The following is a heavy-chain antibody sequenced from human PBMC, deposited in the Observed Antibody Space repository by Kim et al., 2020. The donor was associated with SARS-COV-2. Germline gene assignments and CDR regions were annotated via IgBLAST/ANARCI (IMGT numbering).Heavy chain of an antibody. CDR1: GFTVSSNY. J-gene: IGHJ6*01. Sequence: GGSLRLSCAASGFTVSSNYMSWVRQAPGKGLEWLSGVYNGGSTYSTNYAAVGYGSSSTNCDNTRYLPLISLSTEKTDVTACSNAAKHVIVFDRYDMDVLG. D-gene: IGHD3-22*01. V-gene: IGHV3-53*01. CDR3: SNAAKHVIVFDRYDMDV. CDR2: VYNGGST.